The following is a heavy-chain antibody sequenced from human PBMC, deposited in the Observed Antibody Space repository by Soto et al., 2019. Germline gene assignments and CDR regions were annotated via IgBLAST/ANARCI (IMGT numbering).Heavy chain of an antibody. D-gene: IGHD3-3*01. J-gene: IGHJ6*02. CDR2: ISGSGGST. V-gene: IGHV3-23*01. CDR1: GFTFSSYA. CDR3: ANTSPGVLGWFYYYYGMDV. Sequence: EVQLLESGGGLVQPGGSLRLSCAASGFTFSSYAMSWVRQAPGKGLEWVSAISGSGGSTYYADSVKGRFTISRDNSKNTLYLQMNSLRAEDTAVYYCANTSPGVLGWFYYYYGMDVWGQGTTVTVSS.